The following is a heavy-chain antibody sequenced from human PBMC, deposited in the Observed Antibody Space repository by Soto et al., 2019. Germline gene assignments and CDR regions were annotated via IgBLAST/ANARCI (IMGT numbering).Heavy chain of an antibody. J-gene: IGHJ4*02. CDR2: INPSGGST. Sequence: ASVKASCRASGYTFTNYYMHWVRQAPGQGLEWMGIINPSGGSTSYAQKFQGRVTMTRDTSTSTVYMELSSLRSEDTAVYYCARGRYTAMAHTAKIDYWGQGTLVTVSS. CDR1: GYTFTNYY. D-gene: IGHD5-18*01. V-gene: IGHV1-46*03. CDR3: ARGRYTAMAHTAKIDY.